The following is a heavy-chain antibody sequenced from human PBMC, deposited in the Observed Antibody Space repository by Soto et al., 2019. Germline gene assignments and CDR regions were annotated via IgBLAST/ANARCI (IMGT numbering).Heavy chain of an antibody. CDR3: VRGWGWLHLDY. CDR2: INPYNGNT. CDR1: GYSFTTYV. D-gene: IGHD2-21*01. Sequence: QVQLVQSGAEVKKPGASVKVSCKASGYSFTTYVIGWVRQAPGQGLEWVGLINPYNGNTNYAQKLQDRVTMTTDTSSSTAYLELRSLRSDDTAVYYCVRGWGWLHLDYWGQGTLVT. V-gene: IGHV1-18*01. J-gene: IGHJ4*02.